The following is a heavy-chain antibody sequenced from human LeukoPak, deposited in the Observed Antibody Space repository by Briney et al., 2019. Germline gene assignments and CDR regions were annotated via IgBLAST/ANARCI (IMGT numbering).Heavy chain of an antibody. V-gene: IGHV3-21*05. J-gene: IGHJ4*02. CDR2: VGIDSGNT. Sequence: GRSLRLSCAASGFIFSDYSLKRGRGGPGRGPEWITYVGIDSGNTKYADSVKGRFTISGDNAKKSLYLQMNSLRVEDTAVYYCARDYRFAFDNWGQGTWSPSPQ. CDR1: GFIFSDYS. CDR3: ARDYRFAFDN.